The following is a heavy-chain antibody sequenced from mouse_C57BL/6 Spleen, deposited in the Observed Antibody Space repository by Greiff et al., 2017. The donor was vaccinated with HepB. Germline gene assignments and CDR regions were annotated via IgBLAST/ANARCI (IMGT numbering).Heavy chain of an antibody. CDR3: ARSYGSSYDYFDY. CDR1: GFTFTDYY. J-gene: IGHJ2*01. CDR2: VYPYNGGT. Sequence: EVMLVESGPVLVKPGPSVKISCKASGFTFTDYYMHWVKQSHGKSLEWIGLVYPYNGGTSYNQKFKGKATLTVDTSSSTAYMELNSLTSEDSAVYYCARSYGSSYDYFDYWGQGTTLTVSS. V-gene: IGHV1-36*01. D-gene: IGHD1-1*01.